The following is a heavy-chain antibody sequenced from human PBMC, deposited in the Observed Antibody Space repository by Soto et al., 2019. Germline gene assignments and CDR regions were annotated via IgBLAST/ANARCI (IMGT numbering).Heavy chain of an antibody. J-gene: IGHJ6*02. CDR3: ARDRRDQLPFHGMDV. D-gene: IGHD2-2*01. V-gene: IGHV4-31*03. CDR2: IYYSGST. CDR1: GGSISSGGYY. Sequence: QVQLQESGPGLVKPSQTLSLTCTVSGGSISSGGYYWSWIRQHPGKGLEWIGYIYYSGSTYYNPSLTSRVTISVDTSKNQFSLKLSSVTAADTAVYYCARDRRDQLPFHGMDVWGQGTTVTVSS.